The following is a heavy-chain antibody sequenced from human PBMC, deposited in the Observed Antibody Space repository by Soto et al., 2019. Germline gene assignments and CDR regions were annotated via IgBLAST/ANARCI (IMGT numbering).Heavy chain of an antibody. D-gene: IGHD2-2*01. V-gene: IGHV4-39*01. CDR2: IYYSGST. J-gene: IGHJ4*02. CDR3: GSVILGYCSSTSCQPPPPGVYYFDY. CDR1: GGSLSSSSYY. Sequence: GTLSLTCPVSGGSLSSSSYYWGWIRQPPGKGLEWTGSIYYSGSTYYNPSLKSRVTISVDTSKNQFSLKLSSVTAADTAVYYCGSVILGYCSSTSCQPPPPGVYYFDYWGQGTLVTV.